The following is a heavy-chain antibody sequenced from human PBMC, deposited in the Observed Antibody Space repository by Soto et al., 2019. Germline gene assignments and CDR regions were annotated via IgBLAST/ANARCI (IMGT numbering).Heavy chain of an antibody. D-gene: IGHD6-13*01. CDR1: GGSVSSGSFY. V-gene: IGHV4-61*01. CDR2: VYYSGST. Sequence: SETLSLTCTVSGGSVSSGSFYWSWIRQPPGKGLEWIAYVYYSGSTNYNPSLESRVTISVDTSKNQFSLKLSSVTAADTAVFYCARVRSRSWYWYFDYWGQGTLVTVSS. CDR3: ARVRSRSWYWYFDY. J-gene: IGHJ4*02.